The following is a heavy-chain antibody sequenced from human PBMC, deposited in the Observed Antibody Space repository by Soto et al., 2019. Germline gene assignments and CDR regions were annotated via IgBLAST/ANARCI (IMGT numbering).Heavy chain of an antibody. Sequence: SETLSLTCTVSGGSISSGGYYWSWIRQHPGKGLEWIGYIYYGGSTYYNPSLKSRVTISVDTSKNQFSLKLSSVTAADTAVYYCAREGPYGSGSYTTNWFDPWGQGTLVTVSS. CDR3: AREGPYGSGSYTTNWFDP. V-gene: IGHV4-31*03. CDR2: IYYGGST. D-gene: IGHD3-10*01. J-gene: IGHJ5*02. CDR1: GGSISSGGYY.